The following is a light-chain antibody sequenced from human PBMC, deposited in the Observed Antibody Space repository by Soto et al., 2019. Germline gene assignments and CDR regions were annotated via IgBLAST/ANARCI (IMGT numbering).Light chain of an antibody. V-gene: IGKV1-12*01. J-gene: IGKJ1*01. CDR3: LQVYSFPRT. Sequence: IQMTQSPSSLSACIGARVNITCRASQGIGVRLAWFQQKPGKAPQYLIQSASTLASGVPSRFSGSGSGTDFILTINTLQPEDVATYYCLQVYSFPRTFGQGTKVDIK. CDR2: SAS. CDR1: QGIGVR.